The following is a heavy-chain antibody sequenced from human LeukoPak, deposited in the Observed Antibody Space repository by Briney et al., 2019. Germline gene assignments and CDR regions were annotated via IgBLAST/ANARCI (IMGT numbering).Heavy chain of an antibody. J-gene: IGHJ3*02. D-gene: IGHD2-15*01. CDR3: ARDLGYCSGGSCYVDAFDI. CDR2: INPNSGGT. CDR1: GYTFTGYY. Sequence: GASVKVSCKASGYTFTGYYMHWVRQAPGQGLEWMGWINPNSGGTNYAQKFQGRVTMTRDTSISTAYMELSRLRSDDTAVYYCARDLGYCSGGSCYVDAFDIWGQGTMVTVSS. V-gene: IGHV1-2*02.